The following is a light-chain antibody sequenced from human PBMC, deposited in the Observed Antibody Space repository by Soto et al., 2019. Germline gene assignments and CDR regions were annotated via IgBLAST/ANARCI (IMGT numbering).Light chain of an antibody. CDR2: EVS. Sequence: QSVLAPPASVSGSPGQSITISCTRTSSDVGGYDSVSWYQQHPGKAPKVMIYEVSNRPSGVSNRFSVYKSGNTASLTISGLQAEDEADYYCSSYTISTPLVFGTETKVTVL. CDR1: SSDVGGYDS. V-gene: IGLV2-14*01. CDR3: SSYTISTPLV. J-gene: IGLJ1*01.